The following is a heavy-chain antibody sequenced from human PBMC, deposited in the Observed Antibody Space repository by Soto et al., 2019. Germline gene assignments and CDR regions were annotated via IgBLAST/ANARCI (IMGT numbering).Heavy chain of an antibody. J-gene: IGHJ4*02. CDR1: GFSVSSNY. CDR2: IYSGGST. V-gene: IGHV3-53*01. CDR3: ARSSNSIAAAGTGFDY. Sequence: PXGCLSLSCAASGFSVSSNYMSWVRQAPGKGLEWVSVIYSGGSTYYADSVKGRFTISRDNSKNTLYLQMNSLRAEDTAVYYCARSSNSIAAAGTGFDYCGQRTLVTVSS. D-gene: IGHD6-13*01.